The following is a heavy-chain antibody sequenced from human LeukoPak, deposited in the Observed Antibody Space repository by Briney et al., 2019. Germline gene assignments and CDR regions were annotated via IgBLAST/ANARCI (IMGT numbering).Heavy chain of an antibody. V-gene: IGHV4-4*07. CDR1: GGSISSYY. J-gene: IGHJ6*03. D-gene: IGHD3-10*01. CDR2: LHTSGST. Sequence: SETLSLTCTVSGGSISSYYWSWIRQPAGEGLEWIGRLHTSGSTHYNPSLKSRVTMSVDTSKNQFSLKLSSVTAADTAVYYCARSYYGSGSYPRYYYMDVWGKGTTVTVSS. CDR3: ARSYYGSGSYPRYYYMDV.